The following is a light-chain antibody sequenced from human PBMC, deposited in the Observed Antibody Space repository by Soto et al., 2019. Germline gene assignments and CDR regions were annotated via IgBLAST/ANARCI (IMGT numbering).Light chain of an antibody. Sequence: QSALTQPRSVSGSPGQSVTISCTGTSIDVGGSGFVSWYQQHPDKAPKLMIYVVTQRPSGVPDRFSGSKSGNTASLTISGLQAEDEADYYCCSYTATHTDIFGTGTKLTVL. J-gene: IGLJ1*01. V-gene: IGLV2-11*01. CDR2: VVT. CDR1: SIDVGGSGF. CDR3: CSYTATHTDI.